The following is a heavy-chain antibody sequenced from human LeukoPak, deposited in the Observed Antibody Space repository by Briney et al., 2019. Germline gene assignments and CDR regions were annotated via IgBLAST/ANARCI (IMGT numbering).Heavy chain of an antibody. D-gene: IGHD2-21*02. CDR2: IYTSGST. J-gene: IGHJ6*02. V-gene: IGHV4-4*07. CDR1: GGSISSYY. Sequence: SETLSLTCTVSGGSISSYYWSWIRQPAGKGLEWIGRIYTSGSTNYNPSLKSRVTMSVDTSKNQFSRKLSSVTAADTAGYYWARDAPHCDYYYYYGMDVWGQGTTVTVSS. CDR3: ARDAPHCDYYYYYGMDV.